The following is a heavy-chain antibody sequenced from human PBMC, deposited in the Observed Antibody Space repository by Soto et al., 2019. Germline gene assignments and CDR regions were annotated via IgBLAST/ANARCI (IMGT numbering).Heavy chain of an antibody. CDR1: GFTFSSYA. CDR3: ARDLAGPFDY. Sequence: EVQLLESGGGLVQPGGSLRLSCAASGFTFSSYAMSWVRQAPGKGLEWVSVISASGGFTYHADSVKGRFTISRDNSKNTLYLQMNSLRAEDTAVYYCARDLAGPFDYWGQGTLVTVSS. V-gene: IGHV3-23*01. J-gene: IGHJ4*02. CDR2: ISASGGFT.